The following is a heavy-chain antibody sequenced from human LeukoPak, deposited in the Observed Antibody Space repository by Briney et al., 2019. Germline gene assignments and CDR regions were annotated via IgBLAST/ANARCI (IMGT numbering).Heavy chain of an antibody. CDR3: AKDPREVVAATLDY. CDR1: GFTFSSYG. V-gene: IGHV3-30*02. Sequence: GGSLRLSCAASGFTFSSYGMHWVRQAPGKGLEWVAFIRYDGSNKYYADSVKGRFTISRDNSKNTLCLQMNSLRAEDTAVYYCAKDPREVVAATLDYWGQGTLVTVSS. CDR2: IRYDGSNK. D-gene: IGHD2-15*01. J-gene: IGHJ4*02.